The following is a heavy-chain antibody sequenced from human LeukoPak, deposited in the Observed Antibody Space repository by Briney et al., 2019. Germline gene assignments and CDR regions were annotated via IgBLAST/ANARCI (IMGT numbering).Heavy chain of an antibody. V-gene: IGHV4-34*01. Sequence: PSETLSLTCAVYGGSFSGYNWSWIRQPPGKGLEWIGEINHSGSTNYNPSLKSRVTISVDTSKNQFSLKLSSVTAADTAVYYCARSVRQAAGTRTFDYWGQGTLVTVSS. CDR1: GGSFSGYN. D-gene: IGHD6-13*01. CDR3: ARSVRQAAGTRTFDY. J-gene: IGHJ4*02. CDR2: INHSGST.